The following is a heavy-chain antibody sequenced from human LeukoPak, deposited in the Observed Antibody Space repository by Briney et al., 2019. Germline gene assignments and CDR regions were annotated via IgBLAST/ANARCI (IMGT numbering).Heavy chain of an antibody. CDR3: ARSYFDVLTNYYMWLAP. Sequence: ASVKVSCKASGYTFTDYYIHWVRQAPGQGLKWMGWINLNSGDTYYAQNFQDRVTMTGDTSISTAYLELSSLRSDDTAVFYCARSYFDVLTNYYMWLAPWGQGTLVTVSS. J-gene: IGHJ5*02. CDR2: INLNSGDT. V-gene: IGHV1-2*02. D-gene: IGHD3-9*01. CDR1: GYTFTDYY.